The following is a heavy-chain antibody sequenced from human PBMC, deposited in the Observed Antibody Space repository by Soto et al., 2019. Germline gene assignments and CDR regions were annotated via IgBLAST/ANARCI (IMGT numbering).Heavy chain of an antibody. V-gene: IGHV1-69*01. CDR2: IIPIFGTA. CDR1: GGTFSSYS. J-gene: IGHJ4*02. Sequence: QVQLVQSGAEVTKPGSSVKVSCKASGGTFSSYSINWVRQAPGQGLEWMGEIIPIFGTANYAQKFQGRVTITADESTSTAYMALSSLRSEDTAVYYCARDGGRHSGGIDYWGQGTLVTVSS. CDR3: ARDGGRHSGGIDY. D-gene: IGHD1-26*01.